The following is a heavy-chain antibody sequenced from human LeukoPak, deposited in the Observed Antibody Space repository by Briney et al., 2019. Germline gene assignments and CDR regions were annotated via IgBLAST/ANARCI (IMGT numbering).Heavy chain of an antibody. V-gene: IGHV4-34*01. D-gene: IGHD1-1*01. CDR2: INHSGST. Sequence: PSETLSLTCAVYGGSFSGYYWRWIRQAPGKGREWVGEINHSGSTNYNRSLKRRVTISLDTSKTQFSLKLSSVTAADTAVYYCPRERDGNFDYWGQGTLVTVSS. CDR1: GGSFSGYY. J-gene: IGHJ4*02. CDR3: PRERDGNFDY.